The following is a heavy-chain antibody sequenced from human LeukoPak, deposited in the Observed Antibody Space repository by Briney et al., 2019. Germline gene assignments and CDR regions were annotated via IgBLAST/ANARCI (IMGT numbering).Heavy chain of an antibody. CDR2: INQDGSKE. CDR1: GFTFSNYW. V-gene: IGHV3-7*01. D-gene: IGHD5-12*01. CDR3: VRDGGVSGYDLLDY. J-gene: IGHJ4*02. Sequence: GGSLRLSCAASGFTFSNYWMTWVRQAPGKGLEWVAHINQDGSKEHYMDSVKARFAISRDNAKNSLSLQMNSLRAEDTAVYYCVRDGGVSGYDLLDYWGRGTLVTASS.